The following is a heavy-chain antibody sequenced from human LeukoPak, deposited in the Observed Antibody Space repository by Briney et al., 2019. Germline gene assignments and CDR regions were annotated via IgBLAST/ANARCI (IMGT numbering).Heavy chain of an antibody. CDR3: VASSWAYYFGY. Sequence: GGSLRLSCAASGFTFSSYEMNWVRQAPGKGLEWVSYISSSGSTIYYADSVKGRFTISRDNAKNSQYLQMNSLRVEDTAVYYWVASSWAYYFGYWGQGTLVTVSS. D-gene: IGHD6-13*01. J-gene: IGHJ4*02. V-gene: IGHV3-48*03. CDR2: ISSSGSTI. CDR1: GFTFSSYE.